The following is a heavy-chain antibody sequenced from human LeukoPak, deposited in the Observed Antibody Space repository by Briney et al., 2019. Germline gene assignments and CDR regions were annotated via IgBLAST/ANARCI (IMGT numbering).Heavy chain of an antibody. CDR3: ARELWATDYYDSSGYYDY. CDR1: GGSISNYY. Sequence: PSETLSLTCTVSGGSISNYYWNWIRQPPGKGLEWIGYIYYTGSTNYNPSLKSRVTISLDTSKNQFSLKLSSVTAADTAVYYCARELWATDYYDSSGYYDYWGQGTLVTVSS. J-gene: IGHJ4*02. CDR2: IYYTGST. D-gene: IGHD3-22*01. V-gene: IGHV4-59*12.